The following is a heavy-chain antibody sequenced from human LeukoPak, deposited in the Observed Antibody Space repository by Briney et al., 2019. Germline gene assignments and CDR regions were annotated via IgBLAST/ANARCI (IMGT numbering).Heavy chain of an antibody. J-gene: IGHJ4*02. CDR1: GFTFSSYA. Sequence: GGPLRLSCAASGFTFSSYAMSWVRQAPGKGLEWVSAISGSGGSTYYADSVKGRFTISRDNSKNTLYLQMNSLRAEDTAVYYCAKGEVPATSSDYWGQGTLVTVSS. D-gene: IGHD2-2*01. V-gene: IGHV3-23*01. CDR2: ISGSGGST. CDR3: AKGEVPATSSDY.